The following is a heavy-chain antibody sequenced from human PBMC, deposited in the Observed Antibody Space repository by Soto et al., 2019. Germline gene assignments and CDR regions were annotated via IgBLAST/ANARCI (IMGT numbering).Heavy chain of an antibody. Sequence: SETLSLTCTVSGGSINTNRYYWGWIRQPPGKGLEWLGGVSYSGTTYYNPSLKGRLTISVDTSKNQFSLKLSSVTAADTAIYYCARDGYCSSGXCYMLGGIYPVNYGMDVWGQGTTVTVSS. CDR3: ARDGYCSSGXCYMLGGIYPVNYGMDV. V-gene: IGHV4-39*01. CDR1: GGSINTNRYY. J-gene: IGHJ6*02. D-gene: IGHD2-2*02. CDR2: VSYSGTT.